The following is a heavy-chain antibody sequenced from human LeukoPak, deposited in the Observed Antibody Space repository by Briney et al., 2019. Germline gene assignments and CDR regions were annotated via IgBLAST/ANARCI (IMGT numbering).Heavy chain of an antibody. J-gene: IGHJ3*02. CDR1: EFTFSSYA. Sequence: PGGSLRLSCAASEFTFSSYAMSWVRQAPGKGLEWVSGISDSGSSTYYADSVKGRFTISRDNSKNTLYLQMNSLRAEDTAVYFCAKDRFFGGAGCSDAFDMWGQGTMVTVSS. CDR3: AKDRFFGGAGCSDAFDM. V-gene: IGHV3-23*01. CDR2: ISDSGSST. D-gene: IGHD2-15*01.